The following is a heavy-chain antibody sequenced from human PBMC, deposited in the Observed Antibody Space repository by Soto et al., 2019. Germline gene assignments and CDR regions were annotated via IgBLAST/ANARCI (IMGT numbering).Heavy chain of an antibody. Sequence: QVQLVQSGAEVKKPGSSVKVSCKASGGTFSNSAVVWVRQTPAQGLEWMGGIIPLFGRANYAQKFQGSVTITANESTTTAYMEVSRLRSEDTAVYFCATEVRYCDWVFDSWGQGTLVTVSS. V-gene: IGHV1-69*01. CDR1: GGTFSNSA. D-gene: IGHD3-9*01. CDR2: IIPLFGRA. CDR3: ATEVRYCDWVFDS. J-gene: IGHJ4*02.